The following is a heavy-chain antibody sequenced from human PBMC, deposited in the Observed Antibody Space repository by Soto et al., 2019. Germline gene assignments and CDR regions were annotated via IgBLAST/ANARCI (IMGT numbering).Heavy chain of an antibody. Sequence: QVQLQESGPGLVKPSQTLSLTCTVSGGSISSGGYYWSWIRQHPGKGLEWIGYIYYSGSTYYNPSLKSRVTISVDTSKNQFSLKLSSVTAADTAGYYCARDLSYYGSGTYDYPWGQGTLVTVSS. V-gene: IGHV4-31*03. CDR2: IYYSGST. CDR3: ARDLSYYGSGTYDYP. D-gene: IGHD3-10*01. CDR1: GGSISSGGYY. J-gene: IGHJ5*02.